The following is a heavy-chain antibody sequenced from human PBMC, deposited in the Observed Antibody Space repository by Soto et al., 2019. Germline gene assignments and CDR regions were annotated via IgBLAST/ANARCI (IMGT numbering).Heavy chain of an antibody. J-gene: IGHJ6*01. CDR3: VRQGIGFLHGLVDV. CDR1: SGPSKSHN. CDR2: VDDTWST. V-gene: IGHV4-59*08. D-gene: IGHD3-10*01. Sequence: QVQVQQSGPGLVKPSETLSLTCTVSSGPSKSHNWGWIRQPPGRGLEWIGYVDDTWSTSYNPSLKSRVTVSADTSTNRISLTLRSVTAADTAVYYCVRQGIGFLHGLVDVWGQGTTVIVSS.